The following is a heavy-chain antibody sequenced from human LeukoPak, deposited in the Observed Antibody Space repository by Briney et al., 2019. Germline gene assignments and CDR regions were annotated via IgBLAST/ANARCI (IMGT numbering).Heavy chain of an antibody. CDR2: INHSGST. V-gene: IGHV4-34*01. D-gene: IGHD6-13*01. Sequence: SGTLSLTCAVYGGSFSGYYWSWIRQPPGKGLEWIGEINHSGSTNYNPSLKSRVTISVDTSKNQFSLKLSSVTAADTAVYYCARSPKRAAAGRVGWYFDLWGRGTLVTVSS. CDR3: ARSPKRAAAGRVGWYFDL. CDR1: GGSFSGYY. J-gene: IGHJ2*01.